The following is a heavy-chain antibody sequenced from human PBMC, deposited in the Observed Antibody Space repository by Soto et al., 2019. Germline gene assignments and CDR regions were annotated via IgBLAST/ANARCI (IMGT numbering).Heavy chain of an antibody. CDR2: IIPMFRSA. CDR3: AREGGHNYGLGRGHPFDP. D-gene: IGHD5-18*01. CDR1: GGTFNRHA. Sequence: QVQLVQSGAEVKKSGSSVKVSCKASGGTFNRHAINWVRQAPGQGLEWMGGIIPMFRSANYAQKFQGRVTITADESTNIVYMEMSSLRSDDTALYYCAREGGHNYGLGRGHPFDPWGQGTLVTVSS. V-gene: IGHV1-69*01. J-gene: IGHJ5*02.